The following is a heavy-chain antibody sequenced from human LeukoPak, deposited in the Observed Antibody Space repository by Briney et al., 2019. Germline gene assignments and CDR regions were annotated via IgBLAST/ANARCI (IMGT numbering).Heavy chain of an antibody. CDR3: ARRVSVGLYSSSPREVAFDI. D-gene: IGHD6-6*01. CDR2: IYPGDSDT. V-gene: IGHV5-51*01. CDR1: GYSFTSYW. J-gene: IGHJ3*02. Sequence: GESLKISCKGSGYSFTSYWIGWVRQMPGKGLEWMGIIYPGDSDTRYSPSFQGQVTISADKSISTAYLQWSSLKASDTAMYYCARRVSVGLYSSSPREVAFDIWGQGTMVTVSS.